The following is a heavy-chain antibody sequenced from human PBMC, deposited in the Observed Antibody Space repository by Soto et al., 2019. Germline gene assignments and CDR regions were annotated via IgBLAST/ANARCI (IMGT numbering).Heavy chain of an antibody. CDR2: IYYSGST. CDR1: GGSISSSSYY. V-gene: IGHV4-39*01. J-gene: IGHJ3*02. Sequence: SETLSLTCTVSGGSISSSSYYWGWIRQPPGKGLEWIGSIYYSGSTYYNPSLKSRVTISVDTSKNQFSLKLSSVNAADTDVYYGDRNYAVRGAFDIWGHGKMVTVS. D-gene: IGHD1-7*01. CDR3: DRNYAVRGAFDI.